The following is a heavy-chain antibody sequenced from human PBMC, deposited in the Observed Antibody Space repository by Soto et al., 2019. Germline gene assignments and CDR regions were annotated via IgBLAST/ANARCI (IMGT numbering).Heavy chain of an antibody. V-gene: IGHV3-30*03. D-gene: IGHD3-10*01. Sequence: GGSLRLSCAASGFTFSSYGMHWVRQAPGKGLEWVAVISYDGSNRYYADSVKGRFTISRDNSKNTLYLQMNSLRAEDTAVYYCARDTYYYGSGSYSPWGQGTLVTVSS. CDR2: ISYDGSNR. CDR1: GFTFSSYG. CDR3: ARDTYYYGSGSYSP. J-gene: IGHJ5*02.